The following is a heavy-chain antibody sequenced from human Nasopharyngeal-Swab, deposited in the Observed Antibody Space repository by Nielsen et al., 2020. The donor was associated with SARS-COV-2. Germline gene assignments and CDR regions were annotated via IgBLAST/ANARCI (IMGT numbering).Heavy chain of an antibody. J-gene: IGHJ4*02. V-gene: IGHV3-7*01. Sequence: WIRQPPGKGLEWVANIKQDGSEKYYVDSVKGRFTISRDNAKNSLYLQVNSLRAEDTAVYYCARVGSIFGVVMGENFDYWGQGTLVTVSS. CDR2: IKQDGSEK. CDR3: ARVGSIFGVVMGENFDY. D-gene: IGHD3-3*02.